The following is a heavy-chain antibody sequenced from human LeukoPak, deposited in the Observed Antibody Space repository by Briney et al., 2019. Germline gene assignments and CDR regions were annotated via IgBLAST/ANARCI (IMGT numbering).Heavy chain of an antibody. CDR1: GFTFTIYV. CDR3: APRTAPAGTLRY. Sequence: GGSLRLSCAASGFTFTIYVMSWVRQAPGKGLEWVSTISANGGSTYYADSVKGRFTVSRDNSKNTLYLQMNSLRAEDTAVYYCAPRTAPAGTLRYWGQGTLVTVSS. J-gene: IGHJ4*02. CDR2: ISANGGST. V-gene: IGHV3-23*01. D-gene: IGHD6-13*01.